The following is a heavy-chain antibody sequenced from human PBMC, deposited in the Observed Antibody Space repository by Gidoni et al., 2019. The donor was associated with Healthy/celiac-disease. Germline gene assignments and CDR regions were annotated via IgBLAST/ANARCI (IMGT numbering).Heavy chain of an antibody. CDR3: AKGLSEYRSSFSGAYGMDV. V-gene: IGHV3-23*01. CDR2: ISGSGGSR. J-gene: IGHJ6*02. Sequence: EVQLLESGGCLVPPGGSLRLSCTASGFTFRSYSMGWVRQAPGKGLEWVSAISGSGGSRYYADYVKGRFTISRDNSKNTLYLQMNSLREEDTAVYYCAKGLSEYRSSFSGAYGMDVWGQGTTVTVSS. CDR1: GFTFRSYS. D-gene: IGHD6-6*01.